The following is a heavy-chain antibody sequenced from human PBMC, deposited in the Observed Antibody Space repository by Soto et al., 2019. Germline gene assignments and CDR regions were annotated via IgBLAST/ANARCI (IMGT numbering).Heavy chain of an antibody. J-gene: IGHJ4*02. CDR3: ARGYGAGRGSYFDY. Sequence: WTWIRQHPGNGLEWIGYIYYTGNTYYNPSLEGRVSVSLGTSENQFSLNLRSVTAADTAVYYCARGYGAGRGSYFDYWGQGTLVTVSS. V-gene: IGHV4-31*02. CDR2: IYYTGNT. D-gene: IGHD3-10*01.